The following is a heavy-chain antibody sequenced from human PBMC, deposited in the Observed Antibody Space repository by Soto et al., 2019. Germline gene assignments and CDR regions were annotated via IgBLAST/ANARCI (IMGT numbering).Heavy chain of an antibody. V-gene: IGHV3-21*01. Sequence: GGSLRLSCAASGFTFSSYSMNWVRQAPGKGLEWVSSISRSSSDIYYADSVKGRFTISRDNAKNSLYLQMNSLRVEDTAVYYCARAVAGAEAGKSYYGMDVWGQGTTVNVSS. J-gene: IGHJ6*02. CDR1: GFTFSSYS. D-gene: IGHD6-13*01. CDR3: ARAVAGAEAGKSYYGMDV. CDR2: ISRSSSDI.